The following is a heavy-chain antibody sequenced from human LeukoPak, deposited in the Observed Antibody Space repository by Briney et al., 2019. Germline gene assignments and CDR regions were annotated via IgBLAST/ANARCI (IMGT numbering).Heavy chain of an antibody. CDR1: GGSISSSSYY. Sequence: PSETLSLTCTVSGGSISSSSYYWGWIRQPPGKGLEWIGSIYYSGSTYYNPSLKSRVTISVDTSKNQFSLKLSSVTAADTAVYYCARYYCSGGSCYPYYFDYWGQGTLVTVSS. V-gene: IGHV4-39*07. D-gene: IGHD2-15*01. J-gene: IGHJ4*02. CDR3: ARYYCSGGSCYPYYFDY. CDR2: IYYSGST.